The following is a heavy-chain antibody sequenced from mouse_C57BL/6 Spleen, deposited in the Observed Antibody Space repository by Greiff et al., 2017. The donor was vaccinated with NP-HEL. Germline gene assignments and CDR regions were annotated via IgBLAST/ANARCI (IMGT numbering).Heavy chain of an antibody. CDR3: AIPYYGSSYWYFDV. J-gene: IGHJ1*03. CDR1: GYTFTSYW. CDR2: INPSNGGT. Sequence: QVQLKQPGTELVKPGASVKLSCKASGYTFTSYWMHWVKQRPGQGLEWIGNINPSNGGTNYNEKFKSKATLTVDKSSSTAYMQLSSLTSEDSAVYYCAIPYYGSSYWYFDVWGTGTTVTVSS. V-gene: IGHV1-53*01. D-gene: IGHD1-1*01.